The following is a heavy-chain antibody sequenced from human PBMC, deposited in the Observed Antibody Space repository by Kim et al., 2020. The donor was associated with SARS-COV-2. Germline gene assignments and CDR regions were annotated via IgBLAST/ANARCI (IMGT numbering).Heavy chain of an antibody. J-gene: IGHJ4*02. CDR1: GYTFTSYY. CDR2: INPSGGST. D-gene: IGHD3-22*01. V-gene: IGHV1-46*01. Sequence: ASVKVSCKASGYTFTSYYMHWVRQAPGQGLEWMGIINPSGGSTSYAQKFQGRVTMTRDTSTSTVYMELSSLRSEDTAVYYCARERNYYDSSGTFDYWGQGTLVTVSS. CDR3: ARERNYYDSSGTFDY.